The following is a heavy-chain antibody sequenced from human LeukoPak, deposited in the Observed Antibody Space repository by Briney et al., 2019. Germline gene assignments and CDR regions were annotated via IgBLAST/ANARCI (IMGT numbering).Heavy chain of an antibody. V-gene: IGHV4-39*01. CDR1: GVSISSSSYY. Sequence: SETLSLTCTVSGVSISSSSYYWGWIRQPPGKGLEWIGSIYYSGSTYYNPSLKSRVTISVDTSKNQFSLKLSSVTAADTAVYYCATVTYYYDSSGYYVNWFDPWGQGTLVTVSS. D-gene: IGHD3-22*01. CDR2: IYYSGST. CDR3: ATVTYYYDSSGYYVNWFDP. J-gene: IGHJ5*02.